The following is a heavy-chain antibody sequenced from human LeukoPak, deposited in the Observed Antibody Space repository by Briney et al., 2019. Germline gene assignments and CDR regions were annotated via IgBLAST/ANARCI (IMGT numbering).Heavy chain of an antibody. CDR2: INPSGGST. J-gene: IGHJ5*02. CDR1: GYTFTSYY. Sequence: GASVKVSCKASGYTFTSYYMHWVRQAPGQGLEWMGIINPSGGSTSYAQKFQGRVTMTRDTSTSTVYMELSSLRSEDTAVYYCARDPGEGCTNGLCYTIGDPWGQGTLVTVSS. D-gene: IGHD2-8*01. V-gene: IGHV1-46*01. CDR3: ARDPGEGCTNGLCYTIGDP.